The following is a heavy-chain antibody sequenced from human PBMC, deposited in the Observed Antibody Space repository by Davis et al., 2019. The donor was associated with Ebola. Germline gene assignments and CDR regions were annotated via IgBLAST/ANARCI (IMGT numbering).Heavy chain of an antibody. D-gene: IGHD4-17*01. CDR3: ARDRNDYGDYDLDY. V-gene: IGHV3-21*01. J-gene: IGHJ4*02. CDR2: ISSSSSYI. Sequence: GESLKISCAASGFTFSSYSMNWVRQAPGKGLEWVSSISSSSSYIYYADSVKGRFTISRDNAKNSLYLQMNSLRAEDTAVYYCARDRNDYGDYDLDYWGQGTLVTVSS. CDR1: GFTFSSYS.